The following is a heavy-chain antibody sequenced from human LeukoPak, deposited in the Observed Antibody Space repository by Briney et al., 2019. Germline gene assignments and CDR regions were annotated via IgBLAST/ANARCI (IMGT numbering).Heavy chain of an antibody. CDR1: GGSISSHY. D-gene: IGHD3-3*01. V-gene: IGHV4-59*11. Sequence: PSETLSLTCTVSGGSISSHYWSWIRQPPGKGLEWIGYIYYSWSTNYNPSLKSRVTISVDTSKNQFSMKLSSVTAADTAVYYCASVYYDFWSGYSNYYFDYWGQGTLVTVSS. CDR3: ASVYYDFWSGYSNYYFDY. J-gene: IGHJ4*02. CDR2: IYYSWST.